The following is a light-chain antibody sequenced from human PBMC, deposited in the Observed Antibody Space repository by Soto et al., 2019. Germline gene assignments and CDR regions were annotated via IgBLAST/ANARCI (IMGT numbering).Light chain of an antibody. CDR1: SSDVGGYKY. J-gene: IGLJ1*01. V-gene: IGLV2-11*01. CDR3: CSYAGSYTFV. Sequence: QSVLTQPRSVSGSPAQSVTISCTGTSSDVGGYKYVSWYQQYTGKAPKVMIYDVSKRPSGVPDRFSGSKSGNTASLTISGLQAEDEADYYCCSYAGSYTFVFGSGTKVTVL. CDR2: DVS.